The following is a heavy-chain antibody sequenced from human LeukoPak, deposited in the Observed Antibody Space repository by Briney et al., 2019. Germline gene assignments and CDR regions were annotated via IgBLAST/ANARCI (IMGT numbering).Heavy chain of an antibody. CDR1: GYTFTSYG. CDR3: ARDRGSSWFPTLYYYYYMDV. D-gene: IGHD6-13*01. CDR2: INPNSGGT. V-gene: IGHV1-2*02. Sequence: ASVKVSCKASGYTFTSYGITWVRQAPGQGLEWMGWINPNSGGTNYAQKFQGRVTMTRDTSISTAYMELSRLRSDDTAVYYCARDRGSSWFPTLYYYYYMDVWGKGTTVTVSS. J-gene: IGHJ6*03.